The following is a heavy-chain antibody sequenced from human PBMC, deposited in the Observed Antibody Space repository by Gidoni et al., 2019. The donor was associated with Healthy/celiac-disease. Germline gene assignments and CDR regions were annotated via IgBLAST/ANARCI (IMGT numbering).Heavy chain of an antibody. D-gene: IGHD5-12*01. V-gene: IGHV1-46*01. CDR1: GYTFTSYY. CDR2: INPSGGST. J-gene: IGHJ5*02. CDR3: ARASRDGYNYGSGWFDP. Sequence: QVQLVQSGAEVKKPGASVKVSCKASGYTFTSYYMHWVRQAPGQGLEWMGIINPSGGSTSYAQKFQGRVTMTRDTSTSTVYMELSSLRSEDTAVYYCARASRDGYNYGSGWFDPWGQGTLVTVSS.